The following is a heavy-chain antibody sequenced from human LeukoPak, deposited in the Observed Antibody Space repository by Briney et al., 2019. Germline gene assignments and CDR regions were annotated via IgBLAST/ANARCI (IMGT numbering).Heavy chain of an antibody. Sequence: GGSLRLSCAASGFTVSSNYMSWVRQAPGKGLEWVSVIYSGGSTYYADSVKGRFTISRDNSKNTLYLQMNSLRAEDTAVYYCARDGDCGGDCGAFDIWGQGTMVTVSS. V-gene: IGHV3-66*01. J-gene: IGHJ3*02. CDR3: ARDGDCGGDCGAFDI. CDR1: GFTVSSNY. D-gene: IGHD2-21*02. CDR2: IYSGGST.